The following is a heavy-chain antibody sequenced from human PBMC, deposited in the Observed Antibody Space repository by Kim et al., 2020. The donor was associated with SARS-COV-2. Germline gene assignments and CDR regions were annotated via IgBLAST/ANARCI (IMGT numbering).Heavy chain of an antibody. CDR3: ARVYYVIDY. Sequence: DCADSVRGRFTISRDSSKNTLYLQRNSVRAEDSALYYCARVYYVIDYWGQGTQVTVSS. D-gene: IGHD3-10*01. V-gene: IGHV3-23*01. J-gene: IGHJ4*02.